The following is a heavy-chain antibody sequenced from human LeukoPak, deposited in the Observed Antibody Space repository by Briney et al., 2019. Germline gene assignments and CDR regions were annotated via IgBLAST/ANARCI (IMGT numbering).Heavy chain of an antibody. CDR1: GFTFSSHT. V-gene: IGHV3-48*01. D-gene: IGHD2-2*01. Sequence: GGSLRLSYAASGFTFSSHTMNWVRQAPGKGLEWVSYISGSSSTIYYADSVKGRFTISRDNAKDSLYLQMTSLRAEDTAVYYCARGIVVVPAARVYDYWGQGTLITVSS. CDR2: ISGSSSTI. CDR3: ARGIVVVPAARVYDY. J-gene: IGHJ4*02.